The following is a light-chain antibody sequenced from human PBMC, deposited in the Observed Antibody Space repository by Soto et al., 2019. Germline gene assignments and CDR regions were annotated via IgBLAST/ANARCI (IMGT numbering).Light chain of an antibody. CDR1: QGLSSSY. J-gene: IGKJ5*01. V-gene: IGKV3-20*01. CDR2: GAS. CDR3: QQYGSSVT. Sequence: SVVTRSPGTLSFSPGERATLSFRASQGLSSSYLAWYQQKPGQAPRLLIYGASSRATGIPDRFSGSGSGTDFTLTISRLEPEDFAVYYCQQYGSSVTFGQGTRLEI.